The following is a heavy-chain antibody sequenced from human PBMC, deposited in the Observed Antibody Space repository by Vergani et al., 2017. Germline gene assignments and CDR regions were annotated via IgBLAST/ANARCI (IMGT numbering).Heavy chain of an antibody. CDR1: GYTFSNYY. J-gene: IGHJ4*02. CDR3: AKGDYGILTGYRY. CDR2: INPSGGHT. Sequence: QVQVVQSGAEVKKSGASVKVSCKTSGYTFSNYYMHWVRQAPGQGLEWMGIINPSGGHTNYAQKFQGRVTMTRDTSTGTVYMELGSLGSEDTAIYYWAKGDYGILTGYRYWGEGTLVTDSA. V-gene: IGHV1-46*03. D-gene: IGHD3-9*01.